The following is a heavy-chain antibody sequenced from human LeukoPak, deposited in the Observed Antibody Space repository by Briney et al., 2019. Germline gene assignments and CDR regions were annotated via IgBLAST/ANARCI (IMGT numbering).Heavy chain of an antibody. Sequence: SETLSLTCTVSGYSISSGYYWGWIRQPPGKGLEWIGSIYHSGSTYYNPSLKSRVTISVDTSKNQFSLKLSSVTAADTAVYYCTAIKNYDILTGYYASWWGQGTLVTVSS. J-gene: IGHJ4*02. CDR1: GYSISSGYY. CDR3: TAIKNYDILTGYYASW. CDR2: IYHSGST. V-gene: IGHV4-38-2*02. D-gene: IGHD3-9*01.